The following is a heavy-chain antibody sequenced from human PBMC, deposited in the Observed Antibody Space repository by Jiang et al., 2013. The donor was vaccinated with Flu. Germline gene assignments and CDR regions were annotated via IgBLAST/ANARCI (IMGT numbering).Heavy chain of an antibody. CDR1: GFTFSSYA. V-gene: IGHV3-23*01. CDR3: ARDEGGSYFRY. J-gene: IGHJ4*02. CDR2: VSGGGDST. Sequence: QLLESGGGLVQPGGSLRLSCAASGFTFSSYAMSWVRQAPGKGLEWVLAVSGGGDSTYYGESLKGRFTISRDNSKNTLYLQMNSLRAEDTALYYCARDEGGSYFRYWGQGTLVIVSS. D-gene: IGHD1-26*01.